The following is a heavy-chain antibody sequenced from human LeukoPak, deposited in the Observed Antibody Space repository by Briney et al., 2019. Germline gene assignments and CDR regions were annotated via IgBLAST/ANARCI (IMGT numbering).Heavy chain of an antibody. CDR2: ISSSSSYI. D-gene: IGHD3-10*01. CDR3: VPVYYGSGSD. CDR1: GFTFSSYS. V-gene: IGHV3-21*01. Sequence: GGSLRLSCAASGFTFSSYSMNWVRQAPGKGLEWVSSISSSSSYIHYADSVKGRFTISRDDAKNSLYLQMNSLRAEVTAVYYCVPVYYGSGSDWGQGTLVTVSS. J-gene: IGHJ4*02.